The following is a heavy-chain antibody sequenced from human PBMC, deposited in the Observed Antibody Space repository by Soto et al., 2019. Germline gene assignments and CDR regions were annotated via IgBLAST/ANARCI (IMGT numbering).Heavy chain of an antibody. Sequence: TLSGGSISGRCWSWVRQSPGKGLEWIGYFCYTGSTNYNPSLKSRVTISVDRSKTQCSLKLTSVTAADTAVYYCAKSHYDSSGYYIIDHWGQGTLVTVSS. CDR2: FCYTGST. V-gene: IGHV4-59*01. D-gene: IGHD3-22*01. J-gene: IGHJ5*02. CDR3: AKSHYDSSGYYIIDH. CDR1: GGSISGRC.